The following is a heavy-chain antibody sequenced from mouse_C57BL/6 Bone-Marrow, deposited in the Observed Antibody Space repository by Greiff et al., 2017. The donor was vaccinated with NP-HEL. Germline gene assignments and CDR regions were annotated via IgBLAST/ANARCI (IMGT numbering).Heavy chain of an antibody. V-gene: IGHV1-22*01. J-gene: IGHJ2*01. Sequence: DVQLQESGPELVKPGASVKMSCKASGYTFTDYNMHWVKQSHGQSLEWIGYINPNNGGTSYNQKFKGKATLTVNKSSSTAYMELRSLTSEDSAVYYCARGGFWAFDDWGQGTTLTVSS. D-gene: IGHD3-1*01. CDR2: INPNNGGT. CDR1: GYTFTDYN. CDR3: ARGGFWAFDD.